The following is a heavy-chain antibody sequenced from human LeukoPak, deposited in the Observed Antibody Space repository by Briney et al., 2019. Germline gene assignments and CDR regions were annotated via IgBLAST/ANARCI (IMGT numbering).Heavy chain of an antibody. CDR1: GFTFSSYA. CDR3: ARGLAAAGYYYYGMDV. Sequence: GGSLRLSCAASGFTFSSYAMHWVRQAPGKGLEWVAVISYDGSNKYYADSVKGRFTISRDNSKNTLYLQMNSLRAEDTAVYYCARGLAAAGYYYYGMDVWGQGTTVTVSS. D-gene: IGHD6-13*01. J-gene: IGHJ6*02. CDR2: ISYDGSNK. V-gene: IGHV3-30-3*01.